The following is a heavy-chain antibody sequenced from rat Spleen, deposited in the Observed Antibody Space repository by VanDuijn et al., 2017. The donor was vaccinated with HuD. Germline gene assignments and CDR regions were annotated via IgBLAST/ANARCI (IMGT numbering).Heavy chain of an antibody. CDR3: ARSGVYDYFDY. J-gene: IGHJ2*01. D-gene: IGHD1-6*01. V-gene: IGHV5-25*01. CDR2: IGPGGVTT. CDR1: GFNFSNYY. Sequence: EVQLVESGGGLVQPGRSMKLSCAVSGFNFSNYYMAWVRQAPTRGLEWVASIGPGGVTTFYRDSVKGRFTISRDNTKSTLYLQMNSLRSEDTATYYCARSGVYDYFDYWGQGVMVTVSS.